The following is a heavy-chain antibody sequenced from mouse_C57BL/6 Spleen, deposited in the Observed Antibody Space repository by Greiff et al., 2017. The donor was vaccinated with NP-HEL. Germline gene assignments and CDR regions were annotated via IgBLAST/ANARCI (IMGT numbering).Heavy chain of an antibody. D-gene: IGHD3-2*02. CDR2: IDPSDSYT. CDR1: GYTFTSYW. J-gene: IGHJ2*01. V-gene: IGHV1-50*01. CDR3: ARGSSGPDY. Sequence: VQLQQSGAELVKPGASVKLSCKASGYTFTSYWMQWVKQRPGQGLEWIGEIDPSDSYTNYNQKFKGKATLTVDTSSSTAYMQLSSLTSEDSAVYYCARGSSGPDYWGQGTTLTVSS.